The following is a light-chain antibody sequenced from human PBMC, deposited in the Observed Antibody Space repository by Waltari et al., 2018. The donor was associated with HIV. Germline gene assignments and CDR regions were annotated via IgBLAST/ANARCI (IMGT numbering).Light chain of an antibody. CDR3: MQSTQLPPIT. V-gene: IGKV2D-29*01. Sequence: DIVLTQTPLSLSVTPGEPASMSCKSSQRLLHSDGKTYLYWYLQKPGQPPQLLIYEASKAFSGVPDRFGDSGSETDLTLKISLVKAEDVGVYYCMQSTQLPPITFGKGTRLEIK. CDR1: QRLLHSDGKTY. J-gene: IGKJ5*01. CDR2: EAS.